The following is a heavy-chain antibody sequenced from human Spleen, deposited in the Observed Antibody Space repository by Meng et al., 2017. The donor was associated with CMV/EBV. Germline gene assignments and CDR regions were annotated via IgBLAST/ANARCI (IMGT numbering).Heavy chain of an antibody. D-gene: IGHD2-2*01. CDR2: ISSSSSYI. V-gene: IGHV3-21*01. CDR1: GFTFSSYS. J-gene: IGHJ6*02. Sequence: GESLKISCEVSGFTFSSYSMNWVRQAPGKGLEWVSSISSSSSYIYYADSVKGRFTISRDNAKNSLYLQMNSLRAEDTAVYYCARYCSSTSCYGPGDYYYYYGMDVWGQGTTVTVSS. CDR3: ARYCSSTSCYGPGDYYYYYGMDV.